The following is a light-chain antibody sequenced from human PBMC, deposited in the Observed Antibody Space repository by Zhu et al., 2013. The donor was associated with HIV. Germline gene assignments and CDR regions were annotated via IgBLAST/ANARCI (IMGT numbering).Light chain of an antibody. Sequence: IGVTQSPGTLSVSPGERVTLSCRASQSIRDNLAWYQQKPGQSPRLLIYGVSTRATGISARFSGSGYGTDFSLTINNLQPEDVAVYYCQQYYNWPPYSFGQGTKLEIK. CDR1: QSIRDN. J-gene: IGKJ2*03. CDR3: QQYYNWPPYS. CDR2: GVS. V-gene: IGKV3-15*01.